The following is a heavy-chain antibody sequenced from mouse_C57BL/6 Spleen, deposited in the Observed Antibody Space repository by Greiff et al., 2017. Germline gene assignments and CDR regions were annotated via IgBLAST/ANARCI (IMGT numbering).Heavy chain of an antibody. J-gene: IGHJ1*03. CDR1: GFTFTDYY. Sequence: EVQLVESGGGLVQPGGSLSLSCAASGFTFTDYYMSWVRQPPGKALEWLGFIRNKANGYTTEYSASVKGRFTISRDNSQSILYLQMNALRAEDSATYYCARSYDYDQYFDVWGTGTTVTVSS. CDR2: IRNKANGYTT. V-gene: IGHV7-3*01. D-gene: IGHD2-4*01. CDR3: ARSYDYDQYFDV.